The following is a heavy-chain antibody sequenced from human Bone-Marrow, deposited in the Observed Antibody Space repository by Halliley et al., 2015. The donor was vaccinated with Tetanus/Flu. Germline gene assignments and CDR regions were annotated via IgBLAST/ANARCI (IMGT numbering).Heavy chain of an antibody. D-gene: IGHD6-19*01. Sequence: REWLGYIYQRGNPYYTPSLRSRATISVDRSKTQFSLKVTSVPAADTAVYFCARGSSSGWFFDYWGQGTLVTVSS. CDR2: IYQRGNP. J-gene: IGHJ4*02. V-gene: IGHV4-30-2*01. CDR3: ARGSSSGWFFDY.